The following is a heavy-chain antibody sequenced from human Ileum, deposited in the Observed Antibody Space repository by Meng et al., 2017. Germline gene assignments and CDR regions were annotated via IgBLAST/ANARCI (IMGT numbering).Heavy chain of an antibody. D-gene: IGHD2-15*01. J-gene: IGHJ4*02. CDR1: GASISSGYW. V-gene: IGHV4-4*02. Sequence: SETLSLTCAVSGASISSGYWWSWVRQPPGKGLEWIGEINHGGDTNYNPSLKSRFTISVDKSNNQYSLRLTSVTAADTAMYYCARNGAYSADHWGQGTLVTVSS. CDR3: ARNGAYSADH. CDR2: INHGGDT.